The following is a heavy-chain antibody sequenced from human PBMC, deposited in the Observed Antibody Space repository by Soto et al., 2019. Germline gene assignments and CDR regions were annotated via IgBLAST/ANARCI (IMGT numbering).Heavy chain of an antibody. Sequence: GESLKISCVGSGFTFHGSTMHWVRQAPGKGLEWVSSINGRSNYIYYADSVKGRFTISRDNAKNSLYLQMDSLRAEDTALYYCAKDMYSSHHYGMDVWGQGTTVTVSS. CDR2: INGRSNYI. J-gene: IGHJ6*02. CDR3: AKDMYSSHHYGMDV. CDR1: GFTFHGST. D-gene: IGHD6-19*01. V-gene: IGHV3-21*04.